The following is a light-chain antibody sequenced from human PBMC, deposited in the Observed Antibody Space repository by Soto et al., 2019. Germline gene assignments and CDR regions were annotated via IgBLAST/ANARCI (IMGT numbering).Light chain of an antibody. J-gene: IGKJ5*01. CDR2: GAS. Sequence: IVMTQSPDTLSVSPWERATLSCRASQSVSSNLAWYQQKPGQAPRLLIYGASTRATGFPARFSGSGSGTEFTLTISSLQSEDFAVYYCQQYDDWPPITFGQGTRLEIK. V-gene: IGKV3-15*01. CDR3: QQYDDWPPIT. CDR1: QSVSSN.